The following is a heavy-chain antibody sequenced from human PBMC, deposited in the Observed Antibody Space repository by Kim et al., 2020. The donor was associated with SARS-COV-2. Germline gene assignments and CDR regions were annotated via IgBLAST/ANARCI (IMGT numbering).Heavy chain of an antibody. D-gene: IGHD3-3*01. CDR1: GFTFSNAW. CDR2: IKSKTDGGTT. J-gene: IGHJ4*02. Sequence: GGSLRLSCAASGFTFSNAWMSWVRQAPGKGLEWVGRIKSKTDGGTTDYAAPVKGRFTISRDDSKNTLYLQMNSLKTEDTAVYYCTTDFPPFGMVITGLLDDYGGQGTLVTVSS. CDR3: TTDFPPFGMVITGLLDDY. V-gene: IGHV3-15*01.